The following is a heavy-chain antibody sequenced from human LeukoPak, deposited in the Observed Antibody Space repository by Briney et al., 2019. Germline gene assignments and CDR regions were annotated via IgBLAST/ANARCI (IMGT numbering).Heavy chain of an antibody. CDR3: ARGITMIRGVINYFDY. CDR2: INHSGST. CDR1: GGSFSGYY. V-gene: IGHV4-34*01. J-gene: IGHJ4*02. D-gene: IGHD3-10*01. Sequence: SETLSLTCAVYGGSFSGYYWRWIRQPPGKGLEWIGEINHSGSTNYNPSLKSRVTISVDTSKNQFSLKLSSVTAADTAVYYCARGITMIRGVINYFDYWGQGTLVTVSS.